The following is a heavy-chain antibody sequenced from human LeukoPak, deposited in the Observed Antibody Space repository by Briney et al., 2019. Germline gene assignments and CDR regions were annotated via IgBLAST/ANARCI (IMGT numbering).Heavy chain of an antibody. CDR2: INPILGIA. D-gene: IGHD2-21*02. CDR1: GGTFSSYA. Sequence: SVRVSCKASGGTFSSYAISWVRQAPGQGLEWMGRINPILGIANYAQKFQGRVTITADKSTSTAYMELSSLRSEDTAVYYCARVVVTAITYYFDYWGQGTLVTVSS. CDR3: ARVVVTAITYYFDY. V-gene: IGHV1-69*04. J-gene: IGHJ4*02.